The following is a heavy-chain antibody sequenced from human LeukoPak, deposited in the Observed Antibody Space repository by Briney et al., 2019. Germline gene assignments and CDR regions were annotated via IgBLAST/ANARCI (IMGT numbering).Heavy chain of an antibody. Sequence: TVKVSCKASGGTFSSYAISWVRQAPGQGLEWMGRIIPILGIANYAQKFQGRVTITADKSTSTAYMELSSLRSEDTAVYYCARAIYSSSWSYYYYGMDVWGQGTTVTVSS. CDR3: ARAIYSSSWSYYYYGMDV. CDR1: GGTFSSYA. D-gene: IGHD6-13*01. V-gene: IGHV1-69*04. CDR2: IIPILGIA. J-gene: IGHJ6*02.